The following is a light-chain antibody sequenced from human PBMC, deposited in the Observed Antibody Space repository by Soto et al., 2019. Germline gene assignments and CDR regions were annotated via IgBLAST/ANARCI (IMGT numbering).Light chain of an antibody. V-gene: IGKV3-11*01. CDR1: QSVSSY. CDR2: DAS. Sequence: EIVLTQSPATLSLSPGERATLSCRASQSVSSYLAWYQQKPCQAPRLLIYDASNRATGIPARFSGSGSGTDLTLTISSLEPEDFSVYYCQQRSNWPPITFGRGTRREIK. CDR3: QQRSNWPPIT. J-gene: IGKJ5*01.